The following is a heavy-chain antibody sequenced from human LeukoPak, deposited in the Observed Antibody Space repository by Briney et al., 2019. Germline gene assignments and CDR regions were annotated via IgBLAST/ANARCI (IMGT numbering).Heavy chain of an antibody. Sequence: SSETLSLTCTVSGGSISSYFWSWIRQPPGKELEWIGYVYYNGITNYNPSLKSRVSISLDTSKKQFSLNLNSVTAADTGVYYCASQLGGTTFHWGQGTLVTVSS. CDR1: GGSISSYF. V-gene: IGHV4-59*01. J-gene: IGHJ4*02. CDR3: ASQLGGTTFH. D-gene: IGHD1-1*01. CDR2: VYYNGIT.